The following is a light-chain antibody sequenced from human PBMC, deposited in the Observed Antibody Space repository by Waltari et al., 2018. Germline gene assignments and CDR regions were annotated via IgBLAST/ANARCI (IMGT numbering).Light chain of an antibody. CDR3: SSFTSLRSVI. CDR2: DVT. J-gene: IGLJ2*01. V-gene: IGLV2-14*01. Sequence: QSALTQPASVSGSPGQSITITCTGTTNNFVSWYQLPPGNPPRLIISDVTYRPSGVPSRFSGSKSGDTASLTISGVQAEDEAHYYCSSFTSLRSVIFGGGTTLTVL. CDR1: TNNF.